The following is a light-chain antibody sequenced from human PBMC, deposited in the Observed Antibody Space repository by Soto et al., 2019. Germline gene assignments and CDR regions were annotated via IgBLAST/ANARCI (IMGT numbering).Light chain of an antibody. CDR3: QQYYNSPRT. CDR1: QSVSSSF. V-gene: IGKV3-20*01. CDR2: GAS. J-gene: IGKJ2*01. Sequence: EIVLTQSPGTLSLSPGDRATLSCRASQSVSSSFLAWYQQNPGQAPRLLIYGASSRAPGIPDRFSGSGSGTDFTLTISRSEPEDFAVYYCQQYYNSPRTFGHGTKLEI.